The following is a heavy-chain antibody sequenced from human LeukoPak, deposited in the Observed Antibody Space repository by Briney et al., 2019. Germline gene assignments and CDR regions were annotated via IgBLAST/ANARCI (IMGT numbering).Heavy chain of an antibody. D-gene: IGHD3-10*01. J-gene: IGHJ4*02. CDR3: ARDPGYYYGSGSYSTTHFDY. V-gene: IGHV3-74*01. Sequence: PGGFLRLSCAASGFTFSSYWMHWVRQAPGKGLVWVSRINSDGSSTSYADSVKGRFTISRDNAKNTLYLQMNSLRAEDTAVYYCARDPGYYYGSGSYSTTHFDYWGQGTLVTVSS. CDR2: INSDGSST. CDR1: GFTFSSYW.